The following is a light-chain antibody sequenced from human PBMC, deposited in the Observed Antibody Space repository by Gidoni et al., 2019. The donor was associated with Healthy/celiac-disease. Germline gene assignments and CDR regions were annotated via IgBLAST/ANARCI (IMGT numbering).Light chain of an antibody. CDR2: DVS. J-gene: IGLJ1*01. CDR3: SSYTSSSTLGV. CDR1: SSDVGGYNY. V-gene: IGLV2-14*03. Sequence: QSALTQPASVYGSPGQSITISCTGTSSDVGGYNYVSWYQQHPGKAPKLMMYDVSNRPSGVSNRFSGSKSGNTASLTISGLQAEDEADYYCSSYTSSSTLGVFGTGTKVTVL.